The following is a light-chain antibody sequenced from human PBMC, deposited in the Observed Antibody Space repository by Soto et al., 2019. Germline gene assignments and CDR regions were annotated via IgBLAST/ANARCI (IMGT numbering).Light chain of an antibody. CDR2: GNS. CDR3: QSYDSTLGGGV. Sequence: QSVLTQPPSVSGAPGQRVTISCTGSSSNIGAGYDVHWYQQLPGTAPKLLIYGNSNRPSGVPDRFSGSKSGTSASLAITGLQAEDGADYYCQSYDSTLGGGVFGGGTKLPAL. CDR1: SSNIGAGYD. J-gene: IGLJ2*01. V-gene: IGLV1-40*01.